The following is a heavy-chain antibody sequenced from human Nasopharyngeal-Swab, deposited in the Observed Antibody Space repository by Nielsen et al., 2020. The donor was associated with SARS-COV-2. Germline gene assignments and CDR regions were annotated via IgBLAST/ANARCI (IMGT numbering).Heavy chain of an antibody. V-gene: IGHV5-10-1*01. CDR2: IDPSDSYT. Sequence: VRQMPGKGLEWMGRIDPSDSYTSYSPSFQGHVTISTDKSITTAYLQWSSLKASDTAMYYCARLGYGSGSYVDYWGQGTLVTVSS. D-gene: IGHD3-10*01. CDR3: ARLGYGSGSYVDY. J-gene: IGHJ4*02.